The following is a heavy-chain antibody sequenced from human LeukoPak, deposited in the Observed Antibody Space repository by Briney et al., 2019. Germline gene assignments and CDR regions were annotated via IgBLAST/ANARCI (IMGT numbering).Heavy chain of an antibody. J-gene: IGHJ4*02. CDR1: GFTFGDYA. CDR3: TREPPYY. V-gene: IGHV3-49*04. Sequence: QPGRSLRLSCTASGFTFGDYAMSWVRQAPGKGLEWVGFIRSKAYGGTTEYAASVKGGFTISRDDSKSIAYLQMNSLKTEDTAVYYCTREPPYYWGQGTLVTVSS. CDR2: IRSKAYGGTT.